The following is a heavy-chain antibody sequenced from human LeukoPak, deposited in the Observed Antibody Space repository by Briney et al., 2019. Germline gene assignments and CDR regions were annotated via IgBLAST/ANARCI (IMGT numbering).Heavy chain of an antibody. D-gene: IGHD3-10*01. V-gene: IGHV3-66*01. CDR3: ARDRGFN. Sequence: PGGPLRLSCAASGFPVSSNHMSWVRQAPGKGLEWVSVLYTGGGTYYADSVKGRFAISRDSSKYTLYLQMNSLRVEDTAVYYCARDRGFNWGQGTLVTVSS. CDR2: LYTGGGT. J-gene: IGHJ4*02. CDR1: GFPVSSNH.